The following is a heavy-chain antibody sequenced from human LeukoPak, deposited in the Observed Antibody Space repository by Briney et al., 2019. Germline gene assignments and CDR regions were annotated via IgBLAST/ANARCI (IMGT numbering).Heavy chain of an antibody. J-gene: IGHJ5*02. CDR1: GFSFSSFA. CDR3: TKDPNGDYIGAFDP. Sequence: GGSLRLSCAASGFSFSSFAMTWVRQAPGKGLEWVSYITGGHYATYNTDSVKGRFTISRDNAKNTLYLQMNSLRADDTAIYYCTKDPNGDYIGAFDPWGQGTLVTVSS. D-gene: IGHD4-17*01. CDR2: ITGGHYAT. V-gene: IGHV3-23*01.